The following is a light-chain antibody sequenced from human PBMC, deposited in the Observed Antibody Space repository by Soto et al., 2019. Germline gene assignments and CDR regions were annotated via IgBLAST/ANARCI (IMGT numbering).Light chain of an antibody. CDR3: QQRSNWPPT. V-gene: IGKV3-11*01. CDR2: DAS. Sequence: EIVVTQAPATLSLSPGERATRACRASQSFSSYLAWYQQKPCQAPRLLIYDASNKSTGIPARFSGSGSGTDFTLTIRSLETEEFAVYYCQQRSNWPPTFGQGTKRELK. CDR1: QSFSSY. J-gene: IGKJ2*01.